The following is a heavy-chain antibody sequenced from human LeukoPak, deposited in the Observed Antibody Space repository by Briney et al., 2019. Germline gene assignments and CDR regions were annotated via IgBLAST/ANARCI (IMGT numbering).Heavy chain of an antibody. D-gene: IGHD6-13*01. CDR1: GGSISSSSYC. V-gene: IGHV4-39*01. Sequence: SETLSLTCTVSGGSISSSSYCWGWIRQPPGKGLEWIGSIYYSGSTYYNPSLKSRVTISVDTSKNQFSLKLSSVTAADTAVYYCARHKSGAAAGRGGLDYWGQGTLVTVSS. J-gene: IGHJ4*02. CDR3: ARHKSGAAAGRGGLDY. CDR2: IYYSGST.